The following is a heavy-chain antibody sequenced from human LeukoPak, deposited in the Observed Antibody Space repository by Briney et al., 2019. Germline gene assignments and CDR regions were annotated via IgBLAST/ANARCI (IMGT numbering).Heavy chain of an antibody. CDR2: ISYDGSNK. J-gene: IGHJ3*02. CDR3: AKDQAVAGHDAFDI. D-gene: IGHD6-19*01. CDR1: GFTFSSYG. Sequence: GRSLRFSCAASGFTFSSYGMHWVRQAPGKGLEWVAVISYDGSNKYYADSVKGRFTISRDNSKNTLYLQMNSLRAEDTAVYYCAKDQAVAGHDAFDIWGQGTMVTVSS. V-gene: IGHV3-30*18.